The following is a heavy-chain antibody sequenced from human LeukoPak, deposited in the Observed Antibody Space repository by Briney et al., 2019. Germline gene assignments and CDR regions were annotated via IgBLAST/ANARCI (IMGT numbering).Heavy chain of an antibody. J-gene: IGHJ6*03. Sequence: GASVKVSCKASGYTFTSYYMHWVRQAPGQGLEWMGGIIPIFGTANYAQKFQGRVTITADESTSTAYMELSSLRSEDTAVYYCASPNYRNYYMDVWGKGTTVTVPS. CDR1: GYTFTSYY. D-gene: IGHD4/OR15-4a*01. V-gene: IGHV1-69*13. CDR3: ASPNYRNYYMDV. CDR2: IIPIFGTA.